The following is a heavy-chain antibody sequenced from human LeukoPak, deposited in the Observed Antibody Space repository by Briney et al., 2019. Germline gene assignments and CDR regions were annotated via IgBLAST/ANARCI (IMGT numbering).Heavy chain of an antibody. V-gene: IGHV4-39*07. CDR2: IYYSGST. CDR3: ARVYGGWYYFDY. D-gene: IGHD4-23*01. Sequence: PSETLSLTCTVSGGSISSSSYYWGWIRQPPGKGLEWIGSIYYSGSTYYNPSLKSRATISVDTSKNQFSLKLSSVTAADTAVYYCARVYGGWYYFDYWGQGTLVTVSS. CDR1: GGSISSSSYY. J-gene: IGHJ4*02.